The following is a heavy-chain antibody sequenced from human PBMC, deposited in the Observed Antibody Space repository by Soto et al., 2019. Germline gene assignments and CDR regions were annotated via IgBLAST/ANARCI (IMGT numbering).Heavy chain of an antibody. Sequence: QVQLVESGGGVIQPGRSLRLSCAASGFSFSTYGMHWVRQAPGKGLEWVAVIWYDGSRREYADSVKGRFTISRDNSKKTLYLQVNSLRDEDTAVYYCAKEAHTAMNKGFDYWGLGTLVTVSS. V-gene: IGHV3-33*03. CDR2: IWYDGSRR. D-gene: IGHD5-18*01. CDR1: GFSFSTYG. J-gene: IGHJ4*02. CDR3: AKEAHTAMNKGFDY.